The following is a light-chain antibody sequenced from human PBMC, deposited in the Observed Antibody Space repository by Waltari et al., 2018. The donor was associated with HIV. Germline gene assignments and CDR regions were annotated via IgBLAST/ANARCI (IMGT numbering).Light chain of an antibody. CDR1: ALSQQY. CDR2: KDS. J-gene: IGLJ3*02. Sequence: SYELTQPPSVSVSPGQTARLTCSGDALSQQYAYWYQQKPGQAPVLMIYKDSERPSGIPERFSGSSSGTTVTLTISGVQAEDEADYYCQSTDTSGTYWVFGGGTKLTVL. V-gene: IGLV3-25*03. CDR3: QSTDTSGTYWV.